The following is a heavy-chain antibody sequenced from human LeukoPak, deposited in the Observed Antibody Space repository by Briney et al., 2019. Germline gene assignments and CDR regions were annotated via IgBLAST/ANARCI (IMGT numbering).Heavy chain of an antibody. CDR2: IYYSGST. V-gene: IGHV4-59*12. CDR3: ARFGSAMVRGVMDY. D-gene: IGHD3-10*01. J-gene: IGHJ4*02. Sequence: SETLSLTCTVSGGSISSYYWSWIRQPPGKGLEWIGYIYYSGSTNYNPSLKSRVTISVDTSNNQFSLKLSSVTAADTAVYYCARFGSAMVRGVMDYWGQGTLVTVSS. CDR1: GGSISSYY.